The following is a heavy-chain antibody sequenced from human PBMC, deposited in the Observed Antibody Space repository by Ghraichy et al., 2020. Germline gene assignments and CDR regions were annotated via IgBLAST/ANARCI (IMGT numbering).Heavy chain of an antibody. Sequence: GGSLRLSCAASGFMFRNYAMYWVRQAPGKGLECVSKTTANGGSPFYADSVKGRFTISRDNPKNTVYLQMGSLRPDDTAVYYCVRAASHRLPSYTWFDPWGQGTRCTV. V-gene: IGHV3-64*02. J-gene: IGHJ5*02. CDR3: VRAASHRLPSYTWFDP. CDR1: GFMFRNYA. CDR2: TTANGGSP. D-gene: IGHD2-21*02.